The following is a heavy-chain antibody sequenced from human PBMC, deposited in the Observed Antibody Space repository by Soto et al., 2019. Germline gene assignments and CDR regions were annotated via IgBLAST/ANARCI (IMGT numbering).Heavy chain of an antibody. CDR2: INHSGST. J-gene: IGHJ6*03. V-gene: IGHV4-34*01. Sequence: SSETLSLTCAVYGGSFSGYYWSWIRQPPGKGLEWIGEINHSGSTNYNPSLKSRVTISVDTSKNQFSLKLSSVTAADTAVYYCARGSQGSYDFWSGYYPNYYMDVWGKGTTVTVSS. D-gene: IGHD3-3*01. CDR3: ARGSQGSYDFWSGYYPNYYMDV. CDR1: GGSFSGYY.